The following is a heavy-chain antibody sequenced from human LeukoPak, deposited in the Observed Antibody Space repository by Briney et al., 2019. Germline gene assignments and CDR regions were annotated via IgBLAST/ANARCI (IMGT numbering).Heavy chain of an antibody. V-gene: IGHV3-7*01. CDR1: GFIFSDYW. CDR3: KSGGAAPGSFDN. CDR2: IKYDGDEE. J-gene: IGHJ4*02. Sequence: GGPLRLSCVASGFIFSDYWRSWMRKAPGKGLEWVANIKYDGDEEYYVDSVKGRFTISRDNAKNSLYLQLNSLRVEDTAVYYCKSGGAAPGSFDNWGQGTLVTVSP. D-gene: IGHD6-13*01.